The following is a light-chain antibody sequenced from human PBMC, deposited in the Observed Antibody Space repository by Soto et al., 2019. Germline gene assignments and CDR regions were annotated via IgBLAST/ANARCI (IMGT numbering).Light chain of an antibody. CDR1: QSISSW. CDR2: DAS. Sequence: DIQMTQSPSSLSASVGDRVTITCRASQSISSWLAWYQQKPGKAPKLLIYDASSLESGVPSRFSGSGSGTEFTLTISSLQPDDFATHYCQQHNGYSERMFGQGTKVDIK. J-gene: IGKJ1*01. CDR3: QQHNGYSERM. V-gene: IGKV1-5*01.